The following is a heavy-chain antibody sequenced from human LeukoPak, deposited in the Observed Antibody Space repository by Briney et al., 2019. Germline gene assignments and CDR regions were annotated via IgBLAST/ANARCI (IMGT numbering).Heavy chain of an antibody. J-gene: IGHJ4*02. Sequence: GASVKVSCKASGYTFTSYGISWVRQAPGQGLEWMGWISAYNGNTNYAQKLQGRVTMTTDTSTGTAYMELRSLRSDDTAVYYCARASGCSGGSCLLRALFDYWGQGTLVTVSS. D-gene: IGHD2-15*01. CDR3: ARASGCSGGSCLLRALFDY. CDR1: GYTFTSYG. V-gene: IGHV1-18*01. CDR2: ISAYNGNT.